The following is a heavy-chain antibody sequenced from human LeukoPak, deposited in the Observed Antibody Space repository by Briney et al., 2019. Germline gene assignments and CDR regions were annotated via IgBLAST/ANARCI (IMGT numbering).Heavy chain of an antibody. CDR1: RYTLTDFS. CDR3: ATLDSYYDNSGRPLVPD. CDR2: FNREDDEA. Sequence: ASVKVSCNISRYTLTDFSMHWVRQAPGKGLEWMGGFNREDDEAIYAPHFQGRVTVTEDTSTDTAYMELSSLRSEDTAVYYCATLDSYYDNSGRPLVPDWGQGTLVTVSS. D-gene: IGHD3-22*01. J-gene: IGHJ4*02. V-gene: IGHV1-24*01.